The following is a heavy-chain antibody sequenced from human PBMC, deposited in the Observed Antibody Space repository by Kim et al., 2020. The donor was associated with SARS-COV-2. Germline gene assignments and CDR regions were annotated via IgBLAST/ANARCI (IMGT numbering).Heavy chain of an antibody. D-gene: IGHD2-15*01. J-gene: IGHJ4*02. CDR1: GGSISSGGYY. Sequence: SETLSLTCTVSGGSISSGGYYWSWIRQHPGKGLEWIGYIYYSGSTYYNPSLKSRVTISVDTSKNQFSLKLSSVTAADTAVYYCASTGYCSGGSCYPYYFDYWGQGTLVTVSS. V-gene: IGHV4-31*03. CDR2: IYYSGST. CDR3: ASTGYCSGGSCYPYYFDY.